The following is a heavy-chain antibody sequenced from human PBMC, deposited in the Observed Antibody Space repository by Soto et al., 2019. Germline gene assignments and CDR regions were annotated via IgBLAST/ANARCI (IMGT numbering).Heavy chain of an antibody. D-gene: IGHD6-13*01. CDR2: ISAYNGNT. CDR3: ARLHSRSPPYYFDY. Sequence: GASVKVSCKASGYTFTSYGISWVRQAPGQGLEWMGWISAYNGNTNYAQKLQGRVTMTTDTSTSTAYMELRSLRSDDTAVYYCARLHSRSPPYYFDYWGQGTLVTVSS. CDR1: GYTFTSYG. V-gene: IGHV1-18*01. J-gene: IGHJ4*02.